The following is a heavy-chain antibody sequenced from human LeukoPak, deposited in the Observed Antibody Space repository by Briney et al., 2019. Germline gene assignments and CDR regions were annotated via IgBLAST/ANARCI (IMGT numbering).Heavy chain of an antibody. V-gene: IGHV3-33*01. Sequence: GGSLRLSCAASEFTFSSYGMHWVRQAPGKGLEWVAVIWYDGSNKYYADSVKGRFTISRDNSKNTLYLQMNSLRAEDTAVYYCARAPVAVNYFDYWGQGTLVTVSS. CDR3: ARAPVAVNYFDY. CDR1: EFTFSSYG. J-gene: IGHJ4*02. CDR2: IWYDGSNK. D-gene: IGHD6-19*01.